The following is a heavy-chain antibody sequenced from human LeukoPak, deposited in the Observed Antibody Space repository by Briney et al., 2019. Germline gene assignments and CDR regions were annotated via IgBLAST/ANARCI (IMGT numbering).Heavy chain of an antibody. V-gene: IGHV3-21*01. CDR3: ARECVRYNWNDANYYYYMDV. CDR2: ISSSSSYI. D-gene: IGHD1-20*01. Sequence: PGGSLRLSCAASGFTLSSYSMNWVRQAPGKGLEWVSSISSSSSYIYYADSVKGRFTISRDNAKNSLYLQMNSLRAEDTAVYYCARECVRYNWNDANYYYYMDVWGKGTTVTVSS. J-gene: IGHJ6*03. CDR1: GFTLSSYS.